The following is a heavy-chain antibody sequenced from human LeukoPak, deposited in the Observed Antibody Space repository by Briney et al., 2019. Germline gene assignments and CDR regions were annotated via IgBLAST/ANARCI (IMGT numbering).Heavy chain of an antibody. V-gene: IGHV3-23*01. CDR3: AKTNNTWPYYFDY. D-gene: IGHD1/OR15-1a*01. CDR2: ITDSGGST. CDR1: GFIFSSYA. Sequence: GGSLRLSCAASGFIFSSYAMTWVRQAPGKGLEWVSVITDSGGSTFYADSVEGRFTISRDNSKNTLYLQMYSLRADDTAVYYCAKTNNTWPYYFDYWGQGTVVTVSS. J-gene: IGHJ4*02.